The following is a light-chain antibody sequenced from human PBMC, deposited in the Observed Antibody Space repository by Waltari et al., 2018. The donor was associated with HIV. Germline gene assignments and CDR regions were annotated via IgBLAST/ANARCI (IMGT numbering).Light chain of an antibody. CDR3: ASNRLDYTLI. CDR2: DIS. Sequence: QSALTQPASVSGFPGQSITLSCTGTSTDSRFNQHVSWYQQHPGKLPRLIIFDISNRPSGISDHFSGSRSGNSASLTISGLRSGDEAHYYCASNRLDYTLIFGGGTKLTVL. V-gene: IGLV2-14*03. CDR1: STDSRFNQH. J-gene: IGLJ2*01.